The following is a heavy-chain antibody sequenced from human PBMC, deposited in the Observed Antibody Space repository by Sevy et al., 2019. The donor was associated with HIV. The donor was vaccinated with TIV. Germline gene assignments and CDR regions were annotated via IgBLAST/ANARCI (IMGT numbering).Heavy chain of an antibody. V-gene: IGHV1-24*01. CDR1: GYTLTKLS. Sequence: ASVKVSCKVSGYTLTKLSIHWVRQAPGKGLEWMGDFDPQDGETIYAERFQGRLTMTVDTSTDTAYMELSSLRSADTAVYYCARTPILVIPGATDLYFDNWGQGTLVTVSS. J-gene: IGHJ4*02. CDR2: FDPQDGET. D-gene: IGHD2-2*01. CDR3: ARTPILVIPGATDLYFDN.